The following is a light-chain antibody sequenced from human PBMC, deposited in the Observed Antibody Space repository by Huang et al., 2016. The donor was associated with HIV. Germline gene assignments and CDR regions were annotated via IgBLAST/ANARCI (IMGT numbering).Light chain of an antibody. CDR1: QIVTIKY. CDR3: QQYDESPFN. CDR2: VAS. Sequence: EIVLTQSPGTLSLSPGESATLSCRASQIVTIKYLPWYQQKPGESPRLLIYVASSRATGIPDRFSGRGSGTDFTLTISRLEPEDFAVYYCQQYDESPFNFGRGTKVDIK. V-gene: IGKV3-20*01. J-gene: IGKJ3*01.